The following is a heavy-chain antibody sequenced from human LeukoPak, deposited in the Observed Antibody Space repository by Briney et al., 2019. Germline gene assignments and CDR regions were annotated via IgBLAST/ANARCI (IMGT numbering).Heavy chain of an antibody. V-gene: IGHV3-74*01. CDR1: GFTFSSHW. D-gene: IGHD4-23*01. CDR2: INRDGSVT. J-gene: IGHJ4*02. CDR3: AREGSTALTQIDY. Sequence: AGGSLRLSCAAYGFTFSSHWMQWVRQAPGKGLVWVSRINRDGSVTGHADSVKGRFTISRDNVKNTLYLQMNRARAEDTAVYFCAREGSTALTQIDYWGQGSLVTVSS.